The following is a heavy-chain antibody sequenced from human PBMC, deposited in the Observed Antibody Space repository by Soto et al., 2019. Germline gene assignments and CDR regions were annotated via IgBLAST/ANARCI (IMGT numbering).Heavy chain of an antibody. CDR2: IKSKTDGGTT. CDR3: TIEYSGGYDY. D-gene: IGHD6-19*01. V-gene: IGHV3-15*01. CDR1: GFTFSNAW. J-gene: IGHJ4*02. Sequence: GGSLRLSCAASGFTFSNAWMSWVRQAPAKGLEWVGRIKSKTDGGTTDYAAPVKGRFTISRDDSKDTLYLQMNSLKTEDTGVYYCTIEYSGGYDYWGQGTLVTVSS.